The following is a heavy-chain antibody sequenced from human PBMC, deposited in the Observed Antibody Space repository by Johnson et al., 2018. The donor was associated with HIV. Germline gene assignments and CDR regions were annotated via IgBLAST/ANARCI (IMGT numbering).Heavy chain of an antibody. CDR3: AKDEAQTVASAGRDAFDC. Sequence: QVQLVESGGGVVQPGTSLRLSCALSGFTFSTSVMHWVRRAPGKGLEWVAFIQYDGSNKYYADSVRGRFTISRDKNTLYLQMNGLRPEDTAVYYCAKDEAQTVASAGRDAFDCWGQGTAVTV. D-gene: IGHD6-13*01. CDR2: IQYDGSNK. J-gene: IGHJ3*01. V-gene: IGHV3-30*02. CDR1: GFTFSTSV.